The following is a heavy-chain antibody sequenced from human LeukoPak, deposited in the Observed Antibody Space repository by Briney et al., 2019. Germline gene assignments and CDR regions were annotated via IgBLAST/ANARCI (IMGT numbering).Heavy chain of an antibody. CDR1: GFTLSSYA. J-gene: IGHJ4*02. V-gene: IGHV3-23*01. D-gene: IGHD3-10*01. CDR2: ISASGADT. Sequence: PGGSLRLSCAASGFTLSSYATSWVRQAPGKGLEWVSAISASGADTYYADSVKGRLTISRDTSKNTVYLQMNSLRDEDTAVYYCAKQLDSGNFYPTGDDYWGQGTLVTVSS. CDR3: AKQLDSGNFYPTGDDY.